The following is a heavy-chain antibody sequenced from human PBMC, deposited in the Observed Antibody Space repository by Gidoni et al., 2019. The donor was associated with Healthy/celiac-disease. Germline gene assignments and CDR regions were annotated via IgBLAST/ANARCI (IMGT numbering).Heavy chain of an antibody. D-gene: IGHD3-16*01. CDR2: IYYSGGT. CDR3: ARDRGGEFPDY. V-gene: IGHV4-59*01. J-gene: IGHJ4*02. Sequence: QVQLQEAGPGLVKPSETLSLTCNVPGGSISSYYWIWLRQPPGKVLEWIGYIYYSGGTNYIPSLKSRVTISVDTSKNQFSLNLSSVTAADTAVYYCARDRGGEFPDYWGQGTLVTVSS. CDR1: GGSISSYY.